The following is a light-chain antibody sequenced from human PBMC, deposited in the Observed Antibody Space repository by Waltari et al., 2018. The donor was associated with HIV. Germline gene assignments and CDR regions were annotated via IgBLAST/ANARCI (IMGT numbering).Light chain of an antibody. CDR1: SRDVGGYNY. V-gene: IGLV2-8*01. CDR3: SSYAGSINVL. Sequence: QSALTQPPSASGSPGQSVTISCTGTSRDVGGYNYASWYQQHPGKAPKLLIAEVSKRPSGVPDRFSGSKSGNTASLTVSGLQAEDEADYYCSSYAGSINVLFGGGTKLAVL. CDR2: EVS. J-gene: IGLJ2*01.